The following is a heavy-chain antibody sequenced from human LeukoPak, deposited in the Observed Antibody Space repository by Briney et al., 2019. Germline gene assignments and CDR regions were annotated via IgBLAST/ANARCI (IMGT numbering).Heavy chain of an antibody. CDR2: INQDGSAN. J-gene: IGHJ4*02. D-gene: IGHD6-6*01. Sequence: PGGSLQLSCAASGFTFSNYWMSWVRQAPGKGLEWVANINQDGSANYYVDSLKGRFSISRDNAKNSLYLQMNSLRGEDTAVYYCARAWYSSSSVFDYWGQGTLVTVSS. CDR3: ARAWYSSSSVFDY. V-gene: IGHV3-7*04. CDR1: GFTFSNYW.